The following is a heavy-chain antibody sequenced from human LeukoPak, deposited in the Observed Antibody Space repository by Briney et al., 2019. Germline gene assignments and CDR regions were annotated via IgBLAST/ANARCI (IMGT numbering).Heavy chain of an antibody. CDR2: IYTSGGT. CDR3: ARDQFPDYDSSGPDAFDI. CDR1: GGSISSGSYY. D-gene: IGHD3-22*01. V-gene: IGHV4-61*09. Sequence: SETLSLTCTVSGGSISSGSYYWSWIRQPAWKGLEWIGHIYTSGGTTYNPSLKSRVTISKDTSRNQFSLKLSSVTAADTAVYYCARDQFPDYDSSGPDAFDIWGQGTMVTVSS. J-gene: IGHJ3*02.